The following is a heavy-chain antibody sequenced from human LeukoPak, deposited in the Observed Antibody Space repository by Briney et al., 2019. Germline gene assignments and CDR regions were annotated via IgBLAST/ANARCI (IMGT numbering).Heavy chain of an antibody. CDR3: AKDLYYYDSSGYLGY. J-gene: IGHJ4*02. CDR1: GFTFSSYG. V-gene: IGHV3-30*02. Sequence: GGSLRLSCAAPGFTFSSYGMHWVRQAPGKGQEWVAFIRYDGSNKYYADSVKGRFTISRDNSKNTLYLQMNSLRAEDTAVYYCAKDLYYYDSSGYLGYWGQGTLVTVSS. D-gene: IGHD3-22*01. CDR2: IRYDGSNK.